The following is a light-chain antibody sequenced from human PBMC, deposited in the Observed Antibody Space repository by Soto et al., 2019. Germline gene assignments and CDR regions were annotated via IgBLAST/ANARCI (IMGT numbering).Light chain of an antibody. J-gene: IGKJ1*01. CDR2: DAS. V-gene: IGKV1-39*01. CDR3: QQSYDTPRT. CDR1: QDISSR. Sequence: DIQLTQSPPSLSASVGARVTITCQASQDISSRLNWYQQKPGKAPKLLIYDASNLQTGVPSRFSGSGSGRDFTLTINSLQPEDFATYYCQQSYDTPRTFGQGTKVDIK.